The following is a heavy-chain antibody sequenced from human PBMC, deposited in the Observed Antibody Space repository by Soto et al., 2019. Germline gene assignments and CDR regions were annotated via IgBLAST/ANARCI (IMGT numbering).Heavy chain of an antibody. D-gene: IGHD6-19*01. CDR1: GYTFTSYA. CDR2: INAGNGNT. Sequence: ASVKVSCKASGYTFTSYAMHWVRQAPGQRLEWMGWINAGNGNTKYSQKFQGRVTITRDTSASTAYMELSSLRSEDTAVYYCAGVDGSGWSIPFDYWGQGTLVTVSS. J-gene: IGHJ4*02. CDR3: AGVDGSGWSIPFDY. V-gene: IGHV1-3*01.